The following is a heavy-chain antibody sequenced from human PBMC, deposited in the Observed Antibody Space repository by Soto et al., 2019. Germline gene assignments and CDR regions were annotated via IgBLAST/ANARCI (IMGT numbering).Heavy chain of an antibody. Sequence: TLPLTCTVSGGSISSGGYYWSWIRQHPGKGLEWIGYIYYSGSTYYNPSLKSRVTISVDTSKNQFSLKLSSVTAAGTAVYYCARGGAHDFLSGCYTNYHNWFDPWGQGTLVTVSS. D-gene: IGHD3-3*01. V-gene: IGHV4-31*03. CDR1: GGSISSGGYY. CDR2: IYYSGST. J-gene: IGHJ5*02. CDR3: ARGGAHDFLSGCYTNYHNWFDP.